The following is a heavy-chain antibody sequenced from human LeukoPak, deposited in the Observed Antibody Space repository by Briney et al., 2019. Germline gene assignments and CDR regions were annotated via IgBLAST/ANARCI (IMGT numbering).Heavy chain of an antibody. CDR3: ATPSSGYKIDAFDV. J-gene: IGHJ3*01. CDR2: IYYSGST. CDR1: GGSISSYY. V-gene: IGHV4-59*01. D-gene: IGHD3-22*01. Sequence: SETLSLTCTVSGGSISSYYWSWIRQPPGKGLEWIGYIYYSGSTNYNPPLKSRVTISVDMSKNQFSLKLTSVTAADTAVYYCATPSSGYKIDAFDVWGQGTVVAVAS.